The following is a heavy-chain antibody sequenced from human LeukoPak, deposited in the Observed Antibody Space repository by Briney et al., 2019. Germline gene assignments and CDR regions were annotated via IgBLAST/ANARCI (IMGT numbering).Heavy chain of an antibody. J-gene: IGHJ4*02. V-gene: IGHV3-74*01. Sequence: GGSLRLSCAASGFIFSTYWMHWVRQVPGRGLVWVSRINEDGTTITYADSVKGRFTISRDDAKNTLYLQMNSLRADDTAIYYCVRDFSGAVDSWGQGTLVTVSS. D-gene: IGHD1-26*01. CDR3: VRDFSGAVDS. CDR1: GFIFSTYW. CDR2: INEDGTTI.